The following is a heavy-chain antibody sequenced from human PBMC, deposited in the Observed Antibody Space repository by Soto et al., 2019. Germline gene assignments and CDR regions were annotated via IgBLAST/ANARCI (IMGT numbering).Heavy chain of an antibody. CDR2: ITESGGDT. Sequence: GGSLRLSCAASGFLFSNYAMCWVRQAPGKGLEWFSAITESGGDTYHADSVKGRFTISRDNSKSTLYLQMSSLRVEDTAVYFCAKGSRSSRPYYFDYWGQGTLVTVSS. V-gene: IGHV3-23*01. D-gene: IGHD2-2*01. CDR3: AKGSRSSRPYYFDY. J-gene: IGHJ4*02. CDR1: GFLFSNYA.